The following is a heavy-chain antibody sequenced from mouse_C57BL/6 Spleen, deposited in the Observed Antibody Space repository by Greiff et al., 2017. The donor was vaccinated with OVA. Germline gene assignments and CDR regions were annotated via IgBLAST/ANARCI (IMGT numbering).Heavy chain of an antibody. CDR2: IRHKDNGYTT. CDR1: GFTFTDYY. Sequence: EVHLVESGGGLVQPGGSLSLSCAASGFTFTDYYMSWVRQPPGRALEWLGFIRHKDNGYTTEYSASVKGRFTISRDNSQSILYLQMNALRAEDSATYYGARYGDGSSSYWYFDVWGTGTTVTVSS. V-gene: IGHV7-3*01. D-gene: IGHD1-1*01. CDR3: ARYGDGSSSYWYFDV. J-gene: IGHJ1*03.